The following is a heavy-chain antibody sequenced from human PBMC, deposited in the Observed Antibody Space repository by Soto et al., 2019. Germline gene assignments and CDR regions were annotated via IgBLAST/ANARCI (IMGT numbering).Heavy chain of an antibody. CDR3: ARDSSGGSGSYYTYYYYGMDV. CDR1: GDSVSSNSAA. Sequence: QSPTLSLTCAISGDSVSSNSAAWNWIRQSPSRGLEWLGRTYYRSKWYNDYAVSVKSRITINPATSKNQFSLQLNSVTPEDTAVYYCARDSSGGSGSYYTYYYYGMDVWGQGTTVTVSS. V-gene: IGHV6-1*01. D-gene: IGHD3-10*01. J-gene: IGHJ6*02. CDR2: TYYRSKWYN.